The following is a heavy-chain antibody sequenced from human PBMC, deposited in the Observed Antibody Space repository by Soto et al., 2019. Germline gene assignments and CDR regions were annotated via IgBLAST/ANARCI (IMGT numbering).Heavy chain of an antibody. J-gene: IGHJ4*02. Sequence: GRSLRLSCNCFGFRCSEHGMTWVRQARGKGLEWVGFIRNTPYGGTTDYAASVRGRFTISRDDSESIAYLQMNSLRAEDTAVYYCAKVAGDTAMVTDYWGQGTLVTVSS. D-gene: IGHD5-18*01. V-gene: IGHV3-49*04. CDR3: AKVAGDTAMVTDY. CDR2: IRNTPYGGTT. CDR1: GFRCSEHG.